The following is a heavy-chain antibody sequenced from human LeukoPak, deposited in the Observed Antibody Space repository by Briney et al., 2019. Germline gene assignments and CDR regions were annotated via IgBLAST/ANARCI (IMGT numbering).Heavy chain of an antibody. J-gene: IGHJ6*03. D-gene: IGHD3-10*01. Sequence: PSETLSLTCTVSGGSISSYYWSWIRQPAEKGLEWIGYIYHSGSTYYNPSLKSRVTISVDRSKNQFSLRLSSVTAADTAVYYCARGNYYGSGNTYYMDVWGKGTTVTVSS. V-gene: IGHV4-59*06. CDR1: GGSISSYY. CDR2: IYHSGST. CDR3: ARGNYYGSGNTYYMDV.